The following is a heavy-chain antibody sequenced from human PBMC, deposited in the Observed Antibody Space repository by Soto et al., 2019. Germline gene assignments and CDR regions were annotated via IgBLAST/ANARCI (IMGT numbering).Heavy chain of an antibody. CDR1: VVNLIRLV. Sequence: RGPPRISPGASVVNLIRLVLRMVLQAPGKGLEWVAVISYDGSNKYYADSVKGRFTISRDNSKNTLYLQMNSLRAEDTAVYYCARVLLRFLEWLLSSELDYWGQGTLVTVSS. D-gene: IGHD3-3*01. V-gene: IGHV3-30-3*01. CDR3: ARVLLRFLEWLLSSELDY. CDR2: ISYDGSNK. J-gene: IGHJ4*02.